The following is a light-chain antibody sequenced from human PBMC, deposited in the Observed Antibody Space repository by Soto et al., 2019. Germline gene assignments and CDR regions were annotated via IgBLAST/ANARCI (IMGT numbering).Light chain of an antibody. CDR2: WAS. J-gene: IGKJ2*02. Sequence: DIVMTQSPDSLAVSLGERATINCKSSQSVLHSSNNKNYLAWYQQKPGQPPKLLIYWASTRESGVPDRFSGSGSGTDFTLTISSLQAEEVAVYYCQQYYSARTFGQGTKLEIK. CDR3: QQYYSART. V-gene: IGKV4-1*01. CDR1: QSVLHSSNNKNY.